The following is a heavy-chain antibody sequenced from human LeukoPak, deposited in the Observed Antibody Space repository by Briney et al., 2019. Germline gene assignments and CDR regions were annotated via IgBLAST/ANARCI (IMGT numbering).Heavy chain of an antibody. Sequence: GGSLRLSCAASGFTVSSNYMGWVRQAPGKGLEWVSVIYSGGDTYYADSVKGRFTVSRDNSKNMIYLEMSSLKAEDTAVYYCASRSWAAAGTPFDYWGQGTLVTVSS. CDR3: ASRSWAAAGTPFDY. CDR2: IYSGGDT. D-gene: IGHD6-13*01. CDR1: GFTVSSNY. V-gene: IGHV3-66*01. J-gene: IGHJ4*02.